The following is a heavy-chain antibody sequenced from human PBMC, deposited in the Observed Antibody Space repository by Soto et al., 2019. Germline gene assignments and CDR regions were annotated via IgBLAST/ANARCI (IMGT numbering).Heavy chain of an antibody. J-gene: IGHJ4*02. D-gene: IGHD3-16*01. CDR3: AISQDRGGRTTFIY. V-gene: IGHV3-30*03. Sequence: GGSLRLSCAASGFTFSSYGMHWVRQAPGKGLEWVAVISYDANNKYYVDSVKGRFTISRDNSKNTLYLQMNSLRPEDTAVYYCAISQDRGGRTTFIYWGQGTQVTVSS. CDR2: ISYDANNK. CDR1: GFTFSSYG.